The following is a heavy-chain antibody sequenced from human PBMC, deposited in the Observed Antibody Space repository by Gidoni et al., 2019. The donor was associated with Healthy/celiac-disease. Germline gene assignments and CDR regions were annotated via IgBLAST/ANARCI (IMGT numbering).Heavy chain of an antibody. V-gene: IGHV3-66*01. D-gene: IGHD6-13*01. CDR2: IYSGGST. J-gene: IGHJ4*02. CDR3: ASAYSSSWGNDY. Sequence: EVQLVESGGGLVQPGGSLRLSCAASGFTVSSNYMSWVRQAPGKGLEWVSVIYSGGSTYYADSVKGRFTISRDNSENTLYLQMNSLRAEDTAVYYCASAYSSSWGNDYWGQGTLVTVSS. CDR1: GFTVSSNY.